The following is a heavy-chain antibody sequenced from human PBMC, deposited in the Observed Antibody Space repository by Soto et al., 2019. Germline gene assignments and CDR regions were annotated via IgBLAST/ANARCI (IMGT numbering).Heavy chain of an antibody. CDR2: ISHSGST. V-gene: IGHV4-4*02. Sequence: QVQLQESGPGLVKPSGTLSLTCAVSGGSISNTNWWSWVRQPPGKGLEWIGEISHSGSTNYTPSLRSRVTISVDKSKNQFSLKLTSVTAADTAVYYCASRRSLGYPFGYWGQGTLVTVSS. D-gene: IGHD1-1*01. CDR3: ASRRSLGYPFGY. J-gene: IGHJ4*02. CDR1: GGSISNTNW.